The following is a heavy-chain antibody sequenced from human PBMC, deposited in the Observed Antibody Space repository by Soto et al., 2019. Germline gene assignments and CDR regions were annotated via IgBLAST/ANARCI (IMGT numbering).Heavy chain of an antibody. CDR3: ATYRSYYYYMDV. V-gene: IGHV1-3*01. J-gene: IGHJ6*03. CDR1: GYTFTSYG. Sequence: GASVKVSCKASGYTFTSYGISWVRQAPGQGLEWMGWINAGNGNTKYSQKFQGRVTITRDTSASTAYMELSSLRSEDTAVYYCATYRSYYYYMDVWGKGTTVTVSS. D-gene: IGHD6-19*01. CDR2: INAGNGNT.